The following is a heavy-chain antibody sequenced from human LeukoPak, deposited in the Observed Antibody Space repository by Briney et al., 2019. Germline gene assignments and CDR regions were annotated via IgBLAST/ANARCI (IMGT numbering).Heavy chain of an antibody. Sequence: ATVKVSCKASGYTFTTYGIGWVRQAPGQGLEWMGWISGYNGNTNYAQKFQGRVTMTTDTSTSTAYMELRSLRSDDTAVYYCARTSHESVLYWSDPWGQGTLVNVSS. J-gene: IGHJ5*02. CDR2: ISGYNGNT. V-gene: IGHV1-18*01. D-gene: IGHD3-16*01. CDR1: GYTFTTYG. CDR3: ARTSHESVLYWSDP.